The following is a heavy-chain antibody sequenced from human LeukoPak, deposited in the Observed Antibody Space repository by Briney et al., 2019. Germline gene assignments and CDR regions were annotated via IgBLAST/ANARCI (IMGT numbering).Heavy chain of an antibody. CDR1: GFTFSSYG. Sequence: GGSLRLSCAASGFTFSSYGMHWVRQAPGKGLEWVAFIRYDGSNKYYADSVKGRFTISRDNSKNTLYLQMNSLRAEDTAVYYCARVPIMVYYYYYGMDVWGQGTTVTVSS. J-gene: IGHJ6*02. CDR3: ARVPIMVYYYYYGMDV. CDR2: IRYDGSNK. V-gene: IGHV3-30*02. D-gene: IGHD3-10*01.